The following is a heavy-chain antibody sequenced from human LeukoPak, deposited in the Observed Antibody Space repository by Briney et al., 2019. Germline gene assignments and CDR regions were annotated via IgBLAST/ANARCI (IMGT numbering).Heavy chain of an antibody. D-gene: IGHD6-13*01. CDR3: ARGRGGSWVSWFDP. Sequence: SETLSLTCTVSGGSISTYYWSWIRQPPGKGLEWIGYIYYSGSTNYNPSLKSRVTISVDTSKNQFSLKLSSVTAADTAVYYCARGRGGSWVSWFDPWGQGTLVTVSS. CDR2: IYYSGST. CDR1: GGSISTYY. J-gene: IGHJ5*02. V-gene: IGHV4-59*12.